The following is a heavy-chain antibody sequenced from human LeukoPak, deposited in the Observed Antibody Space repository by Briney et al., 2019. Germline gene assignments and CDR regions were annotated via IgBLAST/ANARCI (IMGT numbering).Heavy chain of an antibody. CDR1: GGSIRTYY. Sequence: PSETLSLTRTVSGGSIRTYYWSWIRQPPGKGLEWIGYIYYSGSTNYNPSLKSRVTISLDTSRNQFSLKLNSVTAAHTAVYYCAESNGYGLIDNWGQGTMVTGSS. CDR3: AESNGYGLIDN. D-gene: IGHD3-22*01. J-gene: IGHJ3*01. CDR2: IYYSGST. V-gene: IGHV4-59*12.